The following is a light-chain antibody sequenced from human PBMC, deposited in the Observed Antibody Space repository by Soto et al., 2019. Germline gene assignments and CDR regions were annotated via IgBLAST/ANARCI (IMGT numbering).Light chain of an antibody. V-gene: IGKV3D-15*01. J-gene: IGKJ1*01. CDR3: QQYNNWPLT. CDR2: DAS. CDR1: QSVISSY. Sequence: EIVVTQSPATLSLSPGARATLPCGASQSVISSYLAWYQQKPGLAPRLLIYDASSRATGIPARFSGSGAGTEFTLTISSLQSEDSAVYYCQQYNNWPLTFGQGTKVEIK.